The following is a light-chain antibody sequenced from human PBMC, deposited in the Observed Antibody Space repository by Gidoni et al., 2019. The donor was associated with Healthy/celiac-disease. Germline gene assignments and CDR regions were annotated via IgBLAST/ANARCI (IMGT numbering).Light chain of an antibody. CDR2: AAS. J-gene: IGKJ1*01. CDR1: QSISSY. V-gene: IGKV1-39*01. Sequence: DIQMTQSPSSPSASVGDRVTITCRASQSISSYLNWYQQKPGKAPKLLIYAASSLQSGVPSRFSGSGSGTDFTLTISSLQPEDFATYYCQQNYSTPRTFGQGTKVEIK. CDR3: QQNYSTPRT.